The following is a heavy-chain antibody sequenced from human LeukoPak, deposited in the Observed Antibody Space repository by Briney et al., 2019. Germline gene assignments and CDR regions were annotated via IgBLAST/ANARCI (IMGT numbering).Heavy chain of an antibody. D-gene: IGHD6-19*01. Sequence: GESLKISCNGSGYSFTSYWIAWVRQMPGKGLEWMGIIYPGDSDTRYSPSFQGQVTISADKSITTAYLQWSSLKASDTAMYYCATPKSVAGSFDYWGQGTLVTVSS. V-gene: IGHV5-51*01. CDR1: GYSFTSYW. CDR3: ATPKSVAGSFDY. CDR2: IYPGDSDT. J-gene: IGHJ4*02.